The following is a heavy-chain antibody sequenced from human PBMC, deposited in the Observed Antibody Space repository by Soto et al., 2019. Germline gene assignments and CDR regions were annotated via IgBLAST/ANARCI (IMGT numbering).Heavy chain of an antibody. Sequence: SGPTLVNPTQTLTLTCTFSGFSLNSNGMCVNWIRQPPGKALEWLALIDWDDDKYYSTSLKTRLTISRDTSKNQVVLTMTNMDPVDTATYYCARTSALTLGYPHGMDVCGQGPTVTVYS. D-gene: IGHD7-27*01. V-gene: IGHV2-70*13. CDR3: ARTSALTLGYPHGMDV. CDR2: IDWDDDK. J-gene: IGHJ6*02. CDR1: GFSLNSNGMC.